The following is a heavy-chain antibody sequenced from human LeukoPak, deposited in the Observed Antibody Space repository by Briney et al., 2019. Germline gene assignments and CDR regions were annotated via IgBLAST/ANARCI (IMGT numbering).Heavy chain of an antibody. CDR1: GFSLSTNGLG. D-gene: IGHD6-6*01. J-gene: IGHJ4*02. V-gene: IGHV2-5*02. CDR2: VYSDNNK. Sequence: ESGPTLVNPTQTLTLTCTFSGFSLSTNGLGVGWVRQPPGEALEWLAVVYSDNNKRYSPSLESRLTITKGTSENQVVLTVTNMDPMDTATYYCTHRRAAARPNYYDFWGQGILVTVSS. CDR3: THRRAAARPNYYDF.